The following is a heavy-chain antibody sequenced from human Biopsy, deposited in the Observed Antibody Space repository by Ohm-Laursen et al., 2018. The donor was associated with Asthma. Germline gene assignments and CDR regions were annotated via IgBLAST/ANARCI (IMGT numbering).Heavy chain of an antibody. Sequence: SSLKVSCKTSGDTFRTSAFSWVRQAPGQGLEWMGGVIPLLDTGDYAQKFQGRVTITADESTSTAYMEVTSLRSEDTAIYYCARCQVGYSSGWSLLLKKIYYSGMDVWGQGTAVTVSS. V-gene: IGHV1-69*01. J-gene: IGHJ6*02. D-gene: IGHD6-19*01. CDR3: ARCQVGYSSGWSLLLKKIYYSGMDV. CDR1: GDTFRTSA. CDR2: VIPLLDTG.